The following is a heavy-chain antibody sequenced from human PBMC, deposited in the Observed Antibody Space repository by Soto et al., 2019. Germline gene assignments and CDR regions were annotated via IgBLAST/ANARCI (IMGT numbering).Heavy chain of an antibody. CDR3: AKIEMGWFAH. CDR2: ISGSGGHT. Sequence: GGSLRLSCTGSGFSFFSYAMSWVRQAPGKGLEWVSTISGSGGHTYYADSVKGRFIVSRDNDKNTVYLHMSSLTGEDTAVYFCAKIEMGWFAHWGQGTQVTVSS. V-gene: IGHV3-23*01. CDR1: GFSFFSYA. D-gene: IGHD2-8*01. J-gene: IGHJ5*02.